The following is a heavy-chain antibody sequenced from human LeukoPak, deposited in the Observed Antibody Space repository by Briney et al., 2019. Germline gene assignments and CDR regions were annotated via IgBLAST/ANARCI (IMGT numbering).Heavy chain of an antibody. V-gene: IGHV3-48*02. CDR1: GFTFSYYS. Sequence: PGGSLRLSCAASGFTFSYYSMNWVRQAPGKGLEWLSYISSGSNTIFYADSVKGRFTISRDNAKNSLFLQVNSLRDEDTAVYYCARGSYYAPYYFDYWGQGTLVTVSS. D-gene: IGHD1-26*01. J-gene: IGHJ4*02. CDR2: ISSGSNTI. CDR3: ARGSYYAPYYFDY.